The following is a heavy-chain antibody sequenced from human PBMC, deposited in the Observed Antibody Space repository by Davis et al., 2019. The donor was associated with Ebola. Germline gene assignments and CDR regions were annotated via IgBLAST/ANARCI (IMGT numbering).Heavy chain of an antibody. Sequence: SETLSLTCIVSGGSISSYYWNWIRQTPGKGLEWLGYVDFSGSTKYNPSLKSRITMSMDTSKNRFSLSLRSVTAADTAVYYCARDAYGIFDYWGQGTLVTVSS. CDR1: GGSISSYY. J-gene: IGHJ4*02. CDR2: VDFSGST. CDR3: ARDAYGIFDY. V-gene: IGHV4-59*08. D-gene: IGHD3-16*01.